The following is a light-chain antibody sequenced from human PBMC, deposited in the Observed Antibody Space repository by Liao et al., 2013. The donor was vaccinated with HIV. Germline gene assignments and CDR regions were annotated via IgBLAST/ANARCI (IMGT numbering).Light chain of an antibody. Sequence: SYVLTQSPSVSVAPGQTASISCGGNNIGAKSVHWYRQKPGQAPVLVIHFDSGRPSGIPERFSGSNSGNTATLNISRVEAGDEADYYCQVWDSSSDHPVFGGGTKLTVL. V-gene: IGLV3-21*04. CDR1: NIGAKS. CDR2: FDS. J-gene: IGLJ3*02. CDR3: QVWDSSSDHPV.